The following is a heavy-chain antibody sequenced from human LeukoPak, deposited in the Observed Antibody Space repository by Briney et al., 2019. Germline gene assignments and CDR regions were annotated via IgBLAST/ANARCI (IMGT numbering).Heavy chain of an antibody. CDR3: ATLLSDYGAHYFDS. Sequence: SETLSLTCADSDSSISSGYFWGWIRQPPGKGLEWIGTLYHSGSTYYNPSLKSRVAISLDTSKTQFSLKLSSVTAADTALYYCATLLSDYGAHYFDSWGQGVLVTVSS. CDR1: DSSISSGYF. CDR2: LYHSGST. J-gene: IGHJ4*02. D-gene: IGHD4-17*01. V-gene: IGHV4-38-2*01.